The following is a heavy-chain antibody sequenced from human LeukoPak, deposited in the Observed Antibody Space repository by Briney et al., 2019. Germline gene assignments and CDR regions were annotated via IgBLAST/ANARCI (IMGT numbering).Heavy chain of an antibody. CDR2: IIPIFGTA. V-gene: IGHV1-69*01. J-gene: IGHJ4*02. CDR3: ARDLRYCSSTSCLGED. Sequence: ASVKVSCKASGGTFSSYAISWVRQAPGQGLEWMGGIIPIFGTANYAQKFQGRVTITADESTSTAYMELSSLRSEDTAVYYCARDLRYCSSTSCLGEDWGQGTLVTVSS. D-gene: IGHD2-2*01. CDR1: GGTFSSYA.